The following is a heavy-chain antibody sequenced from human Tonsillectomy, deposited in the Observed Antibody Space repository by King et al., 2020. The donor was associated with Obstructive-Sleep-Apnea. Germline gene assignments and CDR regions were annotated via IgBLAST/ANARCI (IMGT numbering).Heavy chain of an antibody. CDR3: AKDASGTYYNWFDP. V-gene: IGHV4-59*01. D-gene: IGHD3-10*01. J-gene: IGHJ5*02. CDR2: GYNSRSN. Sequence: QLQESGPGLVKPSETLSLTCTVFGGPIGNYYWSWVRQPPGKGLEWIGFGYNSRSNIYNPSLMIRVTISVDTSKNQFSLRLTSVTAADAAVYYCAKDASGTYYNWFDPWGQGIPVTVSS. CDR1: GGPIGNYY.